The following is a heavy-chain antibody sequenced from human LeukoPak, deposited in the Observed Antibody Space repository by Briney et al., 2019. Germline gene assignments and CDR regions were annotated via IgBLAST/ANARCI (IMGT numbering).Heavy chain of an antibody. CDR2: ISSSSSYI. V-gene: IGHV3-21*01. J-gene: IGHJ4*02. D-gene: IGHD1-7*01. Sequence: PGGSLRLSCAASGFTFSSYSMNWVRQAPGKGLEWVSSISSSSSYIYYADSVKGRFTISRDNAKNSLYLQMNSLRAEDTAVYYCAREVLELLYFDYWGQGTLVTVSS. CDR1: GFTFSSYS. CDR3: AREVLELLYFDY.